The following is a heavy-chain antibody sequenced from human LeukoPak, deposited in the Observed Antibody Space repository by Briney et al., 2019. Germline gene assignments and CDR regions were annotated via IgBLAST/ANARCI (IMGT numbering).Heavy chain of an antibody. CDR1: GFTFSSYA. CDR2: ISGSGGST. D-gene: IGHD4-17*01. CDR3: AKGQNDYGDYLDF. J-gene: IGHJ4*02. Sequence: GGSLRLSCAASGFTFSSYAMSWVRQAPGKGLEWVSAISGSGGSTYYADSVKGRFTISRDNSKNTLYLQMNSLRAEDTALYYCAKGQNDYGDYLDFWGQGTLATVSS. V-gene: IGHV3-23*01.